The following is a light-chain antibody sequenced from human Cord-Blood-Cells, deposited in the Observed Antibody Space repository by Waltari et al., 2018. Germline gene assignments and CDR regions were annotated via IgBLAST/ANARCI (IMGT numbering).Light chain of an antibody. CDR2: GAS. V-gene: IGKV3-20*01. CDR3: QQYGSSLIT. J-gene: IGKJ5*01. Sequence: EIVLTQSPDTLSLSPVERVTLSCRASQSVSSSYLAWYQQKPGQAPRLLIYGASSRATGIPDRFSGSGSGTDFTLTISRLEPEDFAVYYCQQYGSSLITFGQGTRLEIK. CDR1: QSVSSSY.